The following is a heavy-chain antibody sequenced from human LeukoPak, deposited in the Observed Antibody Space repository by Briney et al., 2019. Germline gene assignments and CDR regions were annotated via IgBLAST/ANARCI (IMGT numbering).Heavy chain of an antibody. CDR1: GYTLTELS. J-gene: IGHJ4*02. CDR2: FDPEDGET. D-gene: IGHD3-10*01. V-gene: IGHV1-24*01. CDR3: ATWGGSGSYYNVHY. Sequence: ASVKVSCKVSGYTLTELSMHWVRQAPGKGLEWMGGFDPEDGETIYAQKFQGRVTMTEDTSTDTAYMELSSLRSEDTAVYYCATWGGSGSYYNVHYWGQGTLVTVPS.